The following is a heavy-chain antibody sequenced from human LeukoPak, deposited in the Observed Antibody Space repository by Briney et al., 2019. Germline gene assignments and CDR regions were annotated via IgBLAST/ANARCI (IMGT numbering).Heavy chain of an antibody. CDR1: GGTFSSYA. J-gene: IGHJ5*02. Sequence: SVRVSCKASGGTFSSYAISWVRQAPGQGLEWMGGIIPIFGTANYAQKFQGRVTITADESTSTAYMELSSLRSEDAAVYYCARQYYDFWSGLDVRIRENWFDPWGQGTLVTVSS. CDR3: ARQYYDFWSGLDVRIRENWFDP. D-gene: IGHD3-3*01. V-gene: IGHV1-69*13. CDR2: IIPIFGTA.